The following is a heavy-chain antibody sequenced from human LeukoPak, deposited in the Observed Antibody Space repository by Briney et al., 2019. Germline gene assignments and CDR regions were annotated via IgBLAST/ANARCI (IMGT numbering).Heavy chain of an antibody. Sequence: SETLSLTCTVSGYSISSGYYWGWIRQPPGKGLEWIGSIYHSGGTYYNPSLKSRVTISVDTSKNQFSLKLSSVTAADTAVYYCASIRGVISYYFDYWGQGTLVTVSS. D-gene: IGHD3-10*01. J-gene: IGHJ4*02. CDR2: IYHSGGT. V-gene: IGHV4-38-2*02. CDR1: GYSISSGYY. CDR3: ASIRGVISYYFDY.